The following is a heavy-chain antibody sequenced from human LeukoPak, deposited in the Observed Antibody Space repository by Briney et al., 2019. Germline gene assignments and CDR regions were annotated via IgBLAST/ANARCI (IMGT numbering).Heavy chain of an antibody. CDR3: AREEGWNRVSNPGFDY. J-gene: IGHJ4*02. Sequence: ASVKVSCKASGYTFTSYDINWVRQATGQGLERMGWMNPNSGNTGYAQKFQGRVTMTRNTSISTAYMELSSLRSEDTAVYYCAREEGWNRVSNPGFDYWGQGTLVTVSS. CDR1: GYTFTSYD. D-gene: IGHD1-1*01. CDR2: MNPNSGNT. V-gene: IGHV1-8*01.